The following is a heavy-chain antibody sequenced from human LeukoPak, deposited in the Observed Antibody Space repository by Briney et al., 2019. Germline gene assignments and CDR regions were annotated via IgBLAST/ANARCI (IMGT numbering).Heavy chain of an antibody. V-gene: IGHV3-30*04. CDR3: ARGRFGPAADDAFDI. CDR1: GFTFSSYA. Sequence: GGSLRLSCAASGFTFSSYAMHWVRQAPGKGLEWVAVISYDGSNKYYADSVKGRFTISRDNSKNTLHLQMNSLRAEDTAVYYCARGRFGPAADDAFDIWGQGTMVTVSS. D-gene: IGHD2-2*01. J-gene: IGHJ3*02. CDR2: ISYDGSNK.